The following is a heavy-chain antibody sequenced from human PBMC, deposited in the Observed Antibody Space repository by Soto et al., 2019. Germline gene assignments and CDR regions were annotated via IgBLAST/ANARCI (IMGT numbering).Heavy chain of an antibody. D-gene: IGHD2-15*01. V-gene: IGHV5-51*01. CDR2: IYPGDSDT. CDR3: ARDGYCSGGSCHDAFDI. CDR1: GYSFTSYW. Sequence: GESLKISCKGSGYSFTSYWIGWVRQMPGKGLEWMGIIYPGDSDTRYSPSFQGQVTISADKSISTAYLQWSSLKASDTAMYYCARDGYCSGGSCHDAFDIWGQGTMVTVSS. J-gene: IGHJ3*02.